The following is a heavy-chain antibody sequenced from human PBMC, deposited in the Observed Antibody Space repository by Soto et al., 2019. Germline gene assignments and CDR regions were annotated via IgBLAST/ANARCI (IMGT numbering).Heavy chain of an antibody. D-gene: IGHD6-6*01. CDR2: IYHSGST. CDR1: GGSISSSNW. CDR3: ARDVGVAARPVDY. V-gene: IGHV4-4*02. Sequence: SETLSLTCAVSGGSISSSNWWSWVRQPPGKGLEWIGEIYHSGSTNYNPSLKSRVTISVDKSKNQFPLKLSSVTAADTALYYCARDVGVAARPVDYWGQGTLVTVSS. J-gene: IGHJ4*02.